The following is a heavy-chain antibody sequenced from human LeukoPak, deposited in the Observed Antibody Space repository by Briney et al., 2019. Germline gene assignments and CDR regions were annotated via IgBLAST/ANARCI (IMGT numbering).Heavy chain of an antibody. CDR3: ARPSKAGYSSSWYGF. J-gene: IGHJ4*02. V-gene: IGHV1-46*01. Sequence: ASVKVSCKASGYTFTSYYMHWVRQAPGQGLEWMGIINPSGGSTSYAQKFQGRVTMTRDTSMSTVYMELSSLRSEDTAVYYCARPSKAGYSSSWYGFWGQGTLVTVSS. CDR2: INPSGGST. D-gene: IGHD6-13*01. CDR1: GYTFTSYY.